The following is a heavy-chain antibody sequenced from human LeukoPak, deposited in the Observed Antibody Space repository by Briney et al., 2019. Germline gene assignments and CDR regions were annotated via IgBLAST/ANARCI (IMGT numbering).Heavy chain of an antibody. CDR3: ARVVPAASASYNWFDP. CDR2: INPNSGGT. D-gene: IGHD2-2*01. J-gene: IGHJ5*02. V-gene: IGHV1-2*06. CDR1: GYTFTGYY. Sequence: ASVKVSCKASGYTFTGYYMHWVRQAPGQGLEWMGRINPNSGGTNYAQKFQGRVTMTRDTSISAAYMELSRLRSDDTAVYYCARVVPAASASYNWFDPWGQGTLVTVSS.